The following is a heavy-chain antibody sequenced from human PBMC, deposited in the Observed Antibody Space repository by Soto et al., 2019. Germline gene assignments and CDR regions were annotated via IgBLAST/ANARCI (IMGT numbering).Heavy chain of an antibody. J-gene: IGHJ6*02. V-gene: IGHV3-21*01. CDR3: ARDQHIVVVPAAYHYGMDV. CDR2: ISSSSSYI. D-gene: IGHD2-2*01. CDR1: GFTFSSYS. Sequence: GGSLRLSCAASGFTFSSYSMNWVRQAPGKGLEWVSSISSSSSYIYYADSVKGRFTISRDNAKNSLYLQMNSLRAEDTAVYYCARDQHIVVVPAAYHYGMDVWGQGTTVTVSS.